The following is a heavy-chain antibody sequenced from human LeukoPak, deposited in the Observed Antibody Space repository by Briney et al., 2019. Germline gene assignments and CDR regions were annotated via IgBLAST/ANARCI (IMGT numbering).Heavy chain of an antibody. CDR1: GFTFSDYY. D-gene: IGHD6-19*01. Sequence: GGSLRLSCAASGFTFSDYYMTWVRQAPGMGLEWLSYISSSGDIIYYADSVKGRFTISRDNAKNSLYLQMNSLRAEDTAVYYCASLAVAGSLFDYWGQGTLVTVSS. V-gene: IGHV3-11*01. CDR2: ISSSGDII. J-gene: IGHJ4*02. CDR3: ASLAVAGSLFDY.